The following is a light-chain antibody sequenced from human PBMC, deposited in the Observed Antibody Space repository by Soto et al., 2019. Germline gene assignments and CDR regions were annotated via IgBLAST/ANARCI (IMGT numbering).Light chain of an antibody. J-gene: IGKJ3*01. V-gene: IGKV1-27*01. CDR1: QGIGDY. CDR2: GAS. CDR3: QKYNSVPFT. Sequence: DMQMTQSPSSLSASVGDRVTITCRASQGIGDYLAWYQQRPGRGPRLLIFGASTLQSGVPSRFSGSGSGTDFTLTISSLQPEDVATYYCQKYNSVPFTFGPGTKVSIK.